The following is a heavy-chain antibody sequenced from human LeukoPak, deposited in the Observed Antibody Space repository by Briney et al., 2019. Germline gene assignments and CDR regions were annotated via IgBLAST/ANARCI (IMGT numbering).Heavy chain of an antibody. CDR2: INPNSGGT. CDR3: ARDNSSGWTNGEYFQH. Sequence: ASVKVSCKASGYTFTGYYMHWVRQAPGQGLEWMGWINPNSGGTNYAQKFQGRVTMTRDTSISTAYMELSRLRSDDTAVYYCARDNSSGWTNGEYFQHWGQGTLVTVSS. J-gene: IGHJ1*01. CDR1: GYTFTGYY. D-gene: IGHD6-19*01. V-gene: IGHV1-2*02.